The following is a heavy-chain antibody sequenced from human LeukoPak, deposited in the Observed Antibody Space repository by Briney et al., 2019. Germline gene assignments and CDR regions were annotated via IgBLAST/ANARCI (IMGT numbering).Heavy chain of an antibody. CDR3: AKDPNGDYIGTFDI. V-gene: IGHV3-23*01. CDR1: QFKFNNYG. D-gene: IGHD4-17*01. J-gene: IGHJ3*02. CDR2: ITGSGGST. Sequence: HPGGSLRLSCATSQFKFNNYGMTWVRQAPGKGLEWVSSITGSGGSTQYADSVQGRFTISRDNSKNTLYLQMNSLRAEDTAVYYCAKDPNGDYIGTFDIWGQGTMVTVSS.